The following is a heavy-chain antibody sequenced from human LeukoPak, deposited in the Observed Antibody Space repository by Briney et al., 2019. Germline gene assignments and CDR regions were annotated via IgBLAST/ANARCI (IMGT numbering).Heavy chain of an antibody. CDR3: ASKLWNYDY. J-gene: IGHJ4*02. CDR1: GFTFSSYW. D-gene: IGHD1-7*01. CDR2: ISGSGGNT. V-gene: IGHV3-23*01. Sequence: GGSLRLSCAASGFTFSSYWMSWVRQAPGKGLEWVSGISGSGGNTYYADSVKGRFTISRDNSKNTVYLQMNSLRAEDTAVYYCASKLWNYDYWGQGTPVTVSS.